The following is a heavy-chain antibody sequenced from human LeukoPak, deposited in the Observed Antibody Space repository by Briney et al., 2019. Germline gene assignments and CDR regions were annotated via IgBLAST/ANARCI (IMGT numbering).Heavy chain of an antibody. J-gene: IGHJ4*02. CDR3: ARTERIAVAGTSDY. D-gene: IGHD6-19*01. Sequence: ASVKVSCKASGYTFTGYYMHWVRQAPGQGLEWMGWINSNSGGTNYAQKFQGRVTMTRDTSISTAYMELSRLRSDDTAVYYCARTERIAVAGTSDYWGQGTLVTVSS. CDR2: INSNSGGT. CDR1: GYTFTGYY. V-gene: IGHV1-2*02.